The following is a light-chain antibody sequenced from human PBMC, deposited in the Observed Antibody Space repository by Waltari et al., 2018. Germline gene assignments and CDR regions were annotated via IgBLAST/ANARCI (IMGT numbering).Light chain of an antibody. Sequence: QSVLTQPPSVSGAPGQRVTISCTGTNSNIGAGYRVHWYQQFPGTAPKLLIFDNNYRPSGVPGRVSGSKSGTSASLAITGLQPEDEADYYCQSYDSSLRRVFGGGTKLTVL. CDR1: NSNIGAGYR. CDR2: DNN. CDR3: QSYDSSLRRV. J-gene: IGLJ3*02. V-gene: IGLV1-40*01.